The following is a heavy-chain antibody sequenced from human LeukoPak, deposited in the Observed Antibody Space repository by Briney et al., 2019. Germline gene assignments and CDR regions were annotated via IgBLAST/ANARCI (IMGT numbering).Heavy chain of an antibody. CDR2: IKEDGSLR. J-gene: IGHJ3*02. D-gene: IGHD1-26*01. Sequence: GGSLRLSCAAPGFTFSSTWMTWVRQAPGKGLEWVANIKEDGSLRDYVDSVKGRFTIFRDNAKNSLYLQMNSLRHEDTAVYYCARDGALTVGSFDIWGQGTMVTVSS. CDR1: GFTFSSTW. V-gene: IGHV3-7*04. CDR3: ARDGALTVGSFDI.